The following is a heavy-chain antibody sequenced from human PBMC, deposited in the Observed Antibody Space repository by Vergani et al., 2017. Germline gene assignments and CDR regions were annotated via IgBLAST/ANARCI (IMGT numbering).Heavy chain of an antibody. CDR1: GGSISSGGYY. J-gene: IGHJ6*03. V-gene: IGHV4-31*03. Sequence: QVQLQQWGAGVVKPSQTLSLTCTVSGGSISSGGYYWSWIRQHPGKGLEWIGYIYYSGSTYYNPSLKSRVTISVDTSKNQFSLKLSSVTAADTAVYYCARLVSAAVSGYMDVWGKGTTVTVSS. CDR2: IYYSGST. D-gene: IGHD6-25*01. CDR3: ARLVSAAVSGYMDV.